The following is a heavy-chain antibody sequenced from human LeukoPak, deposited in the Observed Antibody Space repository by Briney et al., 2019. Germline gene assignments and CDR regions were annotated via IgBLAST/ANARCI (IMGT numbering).Heavy chain of an antibody. CDR3: ARLDEYSSSSRYYGMDV. CDR1: GGTFSSYG. Sequence: ASVKVSCKASGGTFSSYGISWVRQAPGQGLEWMGGIIPIFGAANYAQKFQGRVTITADESTSTAYMELSSLRSEDTAVYYCARLDEYSSSSRYYGMDVWGQGTTVTVSS. D-gene: IGHD6-6*01. V-gene: IGHV1-69*13. J-gene: IGHJ6*02. CDR2: IIPIFGAA.